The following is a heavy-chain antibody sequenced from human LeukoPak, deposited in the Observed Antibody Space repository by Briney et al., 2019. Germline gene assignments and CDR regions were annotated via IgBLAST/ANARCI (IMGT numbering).Heavy chain of an antibody. D-gene: IGHD3-9*01. Sequence: GGSLRLSCAASGFTFSIYAVSWVRQAPGRGLEWVSAISGSGGSTYYADSVKGRLTISRDNSKNTLYLQMNSLRAEETAVYYCAKGRYFDWLHYYGMDVWGQGTTVTVSS. CDR2: ISGSGGST. J-gene: IGHJ6*02. CDR1: GFTFSIYA. CDR3: AKGRYFDWLHYYGMDV. V-gene: IGHV3-23*01.